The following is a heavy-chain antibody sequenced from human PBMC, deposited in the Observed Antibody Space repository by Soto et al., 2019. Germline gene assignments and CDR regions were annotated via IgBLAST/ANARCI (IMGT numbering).Heavy chain of an antibody. CDR3: ARSAVAGRFDP. CDR2: INPNSGGT. V-gene: IGHV1-2*04. J-gene: IGHJ5*02. CDR1: GYTFTGYY. Sequence: ASVKVSSKASGYTFTGYYMHWVRQAPGQGLEWMGWINPNSGGTNYAQKFQGWVTMSRDTSISTAYMELSRLRSDDTAVYYCARSAVAGRFDPWGQGTLVTVSS. D-gene: IGHD6-19*01.